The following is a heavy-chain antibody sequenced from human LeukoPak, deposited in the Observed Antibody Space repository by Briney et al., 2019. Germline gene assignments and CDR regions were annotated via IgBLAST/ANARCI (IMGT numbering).Heavy chain of an antibody. CDR2: IYPGDSDT. D-gene: IGHD6-19*01. Sequence: GESLRISGRGSGYSFTGYWIGGVGQMPGKGWEWMGTIYPGDSDTRYSPSFQGQVTISADKSISTAYLQWSSLKASDTAMYYCARVAYSSGWYGFWFDPWGQGTLVTVSS. CDR1: GYSFTGYW. V-gene: IGHV5-51*01. CDR3: ARVAYSSGWYGFWFDP. J-gene: IGHJ5*02.